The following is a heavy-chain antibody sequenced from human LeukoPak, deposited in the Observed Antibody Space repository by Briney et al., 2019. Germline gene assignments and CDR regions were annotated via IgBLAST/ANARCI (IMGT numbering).Heavy chain of an antibody. CDR2: IYHSGGS. Sequence: PSQTLSLTCVVSGYSISNDYYWGWIRQPPGKGLEWIGNIYHSGGSYYNPSLKSRVTILVDTSKNQFSLKLSSVTAADTAVYYCAKAGTTGIHHWFDPWGQGNLVTVSS. D-gene: IGHD1-1*01. CDR1: GYSISNDYY. CDR3: AKAGTTGIHHWFDP. V-gene: IGHV4-38-2*01. J-gene: IGHJ5*02.